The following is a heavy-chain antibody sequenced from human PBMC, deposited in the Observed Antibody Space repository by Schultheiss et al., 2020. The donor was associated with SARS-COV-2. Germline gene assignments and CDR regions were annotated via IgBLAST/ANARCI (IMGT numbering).Heavy chain of an antibody. Sequence: GGSLRLSCAASGFTFSSYGMHWVRQAPGKGLEWVANIKQDGSEKYYVDSVKGRFTISRDNAKNSLYLQMNSLRAEDTAVYYCAREAAAGHFDYWGQGTLVTVSS. V-gene: IGHV3-7*03. D-gene: IGHD6-25*01. CDR3: AREAAAGHFDY. J-gene: IGHJ4*02. CDR2: IKQDGSEK. CDR1: GFTFSSYG.